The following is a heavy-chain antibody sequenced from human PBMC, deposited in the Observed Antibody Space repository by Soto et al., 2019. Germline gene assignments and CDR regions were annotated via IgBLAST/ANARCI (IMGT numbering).Heavy chain of an antibody. CDR3: AREPTLDSGSYYFDY. CDR2: IWYDGSNK. D-gene: IGHD1-26*01. CDR1: GFTFSSYG. J-gene: IGHJ4*02. V-gene: IGHV3-33*01. Sequence: GGSLRLSCAASGFTFSSYGMHWVRQAPGKGLEWVAVIWYDGSNKYYADSVKGRFTISRDNSKNTLYLQMNSLRAEDTAVYYCAREPTLDSGSYYFDYWGQGTLVTVSS.